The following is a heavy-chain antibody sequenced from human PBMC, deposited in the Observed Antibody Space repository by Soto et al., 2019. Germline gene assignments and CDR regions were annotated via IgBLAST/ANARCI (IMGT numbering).Heavy chain of an antibody. CDR3: ARSQGSSTSLEIYYYYYYGMDV. CDR2: IIPISGTA. Sequence: QVQLVQSGAEVKKPGSSVKVSCKASGGTLSYYAISWVRQAPGQGLEWMGGIIPISGTANYAQKFQGRVTITADESTSIAYMELSSLRSEDTAVYYCARSQGSSTSLEIYYYYYYGMDVWGQGTTVTVSS. J-gene: IGHJ6*02. CDR1: GGTLSYYA. D-gene: IGHD2-2*01. V-gene: IGHV1-69*01.